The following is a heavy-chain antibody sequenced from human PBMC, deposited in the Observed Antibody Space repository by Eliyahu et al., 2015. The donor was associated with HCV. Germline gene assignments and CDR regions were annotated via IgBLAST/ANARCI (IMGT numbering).Heavy chain of an antibody. CDR3: ARDISTVTRGSDI. Sequence: VQLVESGGGLVKPGGSLRLSCXASGFTFRNYNVKWVRQAPGKGPEWVSYIHTDGSYIRYADSVRGRFTISRDNARNLLFLQMSSLRVDDTATYYCARDISTVTRGSDIWGQGTVVTVSA. V-gene: IGHV3-21*02. CDR2: IHTDGSYI. D-gene: IGHD3-9*01. J-gene: IGHJ3*02. CDR1: GFTFRNYN.